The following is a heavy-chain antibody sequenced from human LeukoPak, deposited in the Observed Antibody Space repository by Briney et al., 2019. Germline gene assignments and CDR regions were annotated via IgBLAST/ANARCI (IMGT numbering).Heavy chain of an antibody. CDR3: ARHIGGRYYYYYMDV. Sequence: PSETLSLTCTVSGGSINTPNYYWGWIRQTPGKGLEWIGNIFYSGGTYYSPSLTSRVTISLDTSRNQFSLKLSSVTAADTAVYYCARHIGGRYYYYYMDVWGKGTTVTISS. CDR1: GGSINTPNYY. J-gene: IGHJ6*03. V-gene: IGHV4-39*01. D-gene: IGHD3-16*02. CDR2: IFYSGGT.